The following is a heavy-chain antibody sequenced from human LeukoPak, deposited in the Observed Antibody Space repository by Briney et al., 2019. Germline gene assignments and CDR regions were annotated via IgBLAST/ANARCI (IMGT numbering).Heavy chain of an antibody. CDR2: LSYDGSNN. CDR3: AKDASTVTLHADY. CDR1: GFTFSSFG. Sequence: KTGRSLRLSCAASGFTFSSFGMHWVRQAPGKGLEWVAVLSYDGSNNYYADSVKGRFTISRDNSKNTLYLQMNSLRAEDTAVYYCAKDASTVTLHADYWGQGTLVTVSS. V-gene: IGHV3-30*18. J-gene: IGHJ4*02. D-gene: IGHD4-17*01.